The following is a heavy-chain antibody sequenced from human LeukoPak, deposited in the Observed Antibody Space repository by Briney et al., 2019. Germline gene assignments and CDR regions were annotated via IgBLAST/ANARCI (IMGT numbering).Heavy chain of an antibody. V-gene: IGHV4-30-2*01. J-gene: IGHJ6*02. Sequence: SETLSLTCAVSGGSISSGGYSWSWIRQPPGKGLEWNGYIYHSGSTYYNPSLKSRVTISVDRSKNQFSLKLSYVTAADTAVYYCARVVPAASNYYYYYGIDVWGQGTTVTVSS. D-gene: IGHD2-2*01. CDR2: IYHSGST. CDR3: ARVVPAASNYYYYYGIDV. CDR1: GGSISSGGYS.